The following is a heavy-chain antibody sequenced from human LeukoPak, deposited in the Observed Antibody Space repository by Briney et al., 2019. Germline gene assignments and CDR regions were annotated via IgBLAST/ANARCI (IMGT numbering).Heavy chain of an antibody. J-gene: IGHJ3*01. CDR1: TFALNNYE. Sequence: GGSLRLSCVASTFALNNYEMNWVRQAPGKGLEWISYINTAGSTIYYADSVKGRFTIPRDNAEKSLSLQISSLRAEDTAVYYCARVSPFGFNALDVWGQGTFVTVSS. D-gene: IGHD3-3*01. V-gene: IGHV3-48*03. CDR3: ARVSPFGFNALDV. CDR2: INTAGSTI.